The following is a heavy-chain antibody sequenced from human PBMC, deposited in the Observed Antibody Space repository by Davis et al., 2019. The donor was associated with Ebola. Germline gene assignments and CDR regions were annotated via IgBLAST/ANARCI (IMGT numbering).Heavy chain of an antibody. V-gene: IGHV3-7*01. D-gene: IGHD3-10*01. CDR3: ARGMRRAYGQIDL. CDR2: IGQGGSEN. J-gene: IGHJ5*02. CDR1: QFTFSDYY. Sequence: GESLKISCAASQFTFSDYYMTWVRQAPGKGLEWVATIGQGGSENRQVDSVKGRFSISRDDAKNSLYLQMNSLRAEDTALYYCARGMRRAYGQIDLWGQGTLVIVSS.